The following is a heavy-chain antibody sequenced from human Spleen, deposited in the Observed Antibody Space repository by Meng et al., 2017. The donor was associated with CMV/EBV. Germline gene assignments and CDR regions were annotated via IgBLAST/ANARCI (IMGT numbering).Heavy chain of an antibody. D-gene: IGHD4-11*01. CDR2: IVVGSGNT. CDR3: ARDGRDYSNSLGWFDP. Sequence: LVKVSCKASGFTFTSSAVQWVRQARGQRLEWIGWIVVGSGNTNYAQKFQERVTITRDMSTSTAYMELSSLRSEDTAVYYCARDGRDYSNSLGWFDPWGQGTLVTVSS. J-gene: IGHJ5*02. CDR1: GFTFTSSA. V-gene: IGHV1-58*01.